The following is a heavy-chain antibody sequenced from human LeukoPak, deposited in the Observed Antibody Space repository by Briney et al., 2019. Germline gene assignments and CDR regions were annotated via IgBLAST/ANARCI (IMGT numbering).Heavy chain of an antibody. J-gene: IGHJ6*03. CDR1: GFTFDDYA. CDR2: ISGDGGST. D-gene: IGHD6-13*01. CDR3: ANDAVGQLVSYMDV. Sequence: PGGSLRLSCAASGFTFDDYAMHWVRQAPGKGLEWVSLISGDGGSTYYADSVEGRVTISRDNSKNSLYLQMNSLRTEDTALYYCANDAVGQLVSYMDVWGKGTTVTVSS. V-gene: IGHV3-43*02.